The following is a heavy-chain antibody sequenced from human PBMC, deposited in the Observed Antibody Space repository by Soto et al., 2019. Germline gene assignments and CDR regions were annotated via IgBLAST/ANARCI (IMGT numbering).Heavy chain of an antibody. Sequence: QVQLVEAGGGVVQPGGSLRLSCAASGFTFSAYGIHWVRQAPGKGLEWVATISFHSGDKFYVDSMKGRLTISRENSRNTVYLQMDSLRVEDTAVYHCARVCGGDCANAFDIWGQGTVVTVSS. V-gene: IGHV3-33*05. J-gene: IGHJ3*02. CDR1: GFTFSAYG. CDR2: ISFHSGDK. D-gene: IGHD2-21*02. CDR3: ARVCGGDCANAFDI.